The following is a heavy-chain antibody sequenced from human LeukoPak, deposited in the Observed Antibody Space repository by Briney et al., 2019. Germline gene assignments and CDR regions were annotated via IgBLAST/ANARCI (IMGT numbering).Heavy chain of an antibody. CDR2: IYTSGST. CDR3: ARDVYCSGGSCYSGANWLDP. CDR1: GGSISSYY. D-gene: IGHD2-15*01. V-gene: IGHV4-4*07. Sequence: SETLSLTCTVSGGSISSYYWSWIRQPAGKGLEWIGRIYTSGSTNYNPSLKSRVTMSVDTSKNQFSLKLSSVTAADTAVYYCARDVYCSGGSCYSGANWLDPWGQGTLVTVSS. J-gene: IGHJ5*02.